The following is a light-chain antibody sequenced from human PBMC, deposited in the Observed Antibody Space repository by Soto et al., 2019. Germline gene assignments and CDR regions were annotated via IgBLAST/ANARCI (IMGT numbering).Light chain of an antibody. CDR2: DAS. J-gene: IGKJ1*01. Sequence: EIVLTQSPATLSLSPGERATLSCRASQSVSTYLAWYQQKPGQAPRLLIYDASNRATGIPARFSGSGSGTDFTLTISSLEPEDFAVSYCQQRDNSTWTFGQGTKVEIK. V-gene: IGKV3-11*01. CDR1: QSVSTY. CDR3: QQRDNSTWT.